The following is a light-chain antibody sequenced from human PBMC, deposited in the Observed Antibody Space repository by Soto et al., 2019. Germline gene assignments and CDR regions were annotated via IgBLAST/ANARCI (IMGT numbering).Light chain of an antibody. Sequence: EMAVTQSPATLSVSPVERSTICCRASQSVSRNLAWYQQKPGQAPRXLIYGASTRATGIPARFSGSGSGTEFTLTIRRLEPEDFAVYYCQQYGSSGTCGQGTKVDIK. CDR2: GAS. CDR1: QSVSRN. J-gene: IGKJ1*01. CDR3: QQYGSSGT. V-gene: IGKV3-15*01.